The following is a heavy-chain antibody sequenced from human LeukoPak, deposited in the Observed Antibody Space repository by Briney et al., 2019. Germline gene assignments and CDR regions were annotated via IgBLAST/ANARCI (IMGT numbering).Heavy chain of an antibody. D-gene: IGHD3-3*01. CDR3: AKDDDWRGSYNYYYMDV. J-gene: IGHJ6*03. CDR1: GTTFDRYS. Sequence: GSLRLSCVAYGTTFDRYSMDWVRQAPGKGLEWVSYISSGSNTRLYAESVKGRFTISRDNSNDSLFLQMNSLRAEDTAVYYCAKDDDWRGSYNYYYMDVWGKGTSVTVSS. CDR2: ISSGSNTR. V-gene: IGHV3-48*04.